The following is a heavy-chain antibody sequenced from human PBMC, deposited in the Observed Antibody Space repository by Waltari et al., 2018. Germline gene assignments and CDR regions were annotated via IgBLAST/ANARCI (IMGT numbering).Heavy chain of an antibody. D-gene: IGHD3-9*01. V-gene: IGHV1-3*04. CDR2: INTGDGHT. CDR1: GYLFNTYA. Sequence: QVQLVQSGAEVKEPGASAKVSCKPSGYLFNTYAVQWVRQAPGQRLEWVGWINTGDGHTKYSQKFQGRVTITRDTSANIVYMELRSLRSEDTAVYYCARDPPTYHDIFIGLPRFDPWGQGTLVIVSS. J-gene: IGHJ5*02. CDR3: ARDPPTYHDIFIGLPRFDP.